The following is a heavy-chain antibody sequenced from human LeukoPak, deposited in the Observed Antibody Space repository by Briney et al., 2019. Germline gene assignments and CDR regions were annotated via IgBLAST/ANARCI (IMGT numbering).Heavy chain of an antibody. CDR3: ASQPGGAVGDYFDY. CDR2: INPSGGSP. Sequence: ASVKVSCKASGYTFTRYARNWGRQAPGQGLEWMGIINPSGGSPTYTQKFQGRVTMTWDMSSRTVYMELSSLRSADTAVYYCASQPGGAVGDYFDYWGQGTLVTVSS. V-gene: IGHV1-46*01. CDR1: GYTFTRYA. J-gene: IGHJ4*02. D-gene: IGHD1-26*01.